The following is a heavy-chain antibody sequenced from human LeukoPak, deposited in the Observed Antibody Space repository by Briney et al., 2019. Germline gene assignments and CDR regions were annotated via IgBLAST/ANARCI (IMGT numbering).Heavy chain of an antibody. J-gene: IGHJ4*02. CDR3: ARDAGLMVFDY. CDR1: GFTFSSYS. D-gene: IGHD2-8*01. CDR2: ISSSSSTI. Sequence: PGGSLRLSWPASGFTFSSYSMNWVRQAPGKGLEWVSYISSSSSTIYYADSVKGRFTISRDNAKNSLYLQMNSLRAEDTAVYYCARDAGLMVFDYWGQGTLVTVSS. V-gene: IGHV3-48*01.